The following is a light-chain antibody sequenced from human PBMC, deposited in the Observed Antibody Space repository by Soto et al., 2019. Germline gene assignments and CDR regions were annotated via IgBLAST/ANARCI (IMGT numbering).Light chain of an antibody. CDR2: VNSDGSH. CDR3: QTWGTGTVV. Sequence: QPVLTQSPSASASLGASVKLTCTLSSGHSSYAIAWHQQQPEKGPRYLTKVNSDGSHIKGDGIPDRFSGSSSGAERYLTISSLQSEDEADYYCQTWGTGTVVFGGGTKLTVL. V-gene: IGLV4-69*01. CDR1: SGHSSYA. J-gene: IGLJ2*01.